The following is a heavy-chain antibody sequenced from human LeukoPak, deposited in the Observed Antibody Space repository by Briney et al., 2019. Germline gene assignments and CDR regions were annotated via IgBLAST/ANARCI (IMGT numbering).Heavy chain of an antibody. CDR2: ISYDGSNK. CDR1: GFTFSSYG. V-gene: IGHV3-30*18. Sequence: GGSLRLSCAASGFTFSSYGMHWVRQAPGKGLEWVALISYDGSNKYYADSVKGRFTISRDNSKNTLYLQMNSLRPEDTAVYYCAKGSGYYEFDYWGQGTLVTVSS. D-gene: IGHD3-3*01. J-gene: IGHJ4*02. CDR3: AKGSGYYEFDY.